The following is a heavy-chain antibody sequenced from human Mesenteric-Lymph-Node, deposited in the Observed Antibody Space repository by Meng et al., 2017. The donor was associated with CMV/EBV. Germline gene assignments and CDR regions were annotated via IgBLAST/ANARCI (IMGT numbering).Heavy chain of an antibody. CDR2: ISPNTGDT. D-gene: IGHD1-1*01. CDR1: GYSFTGYS. J-gene: IGHJ5*02. Sequence: QVQLVQSGAEVGKPGASVMVSCKASGYSFTGYSIHWVRQAPGQGLEWMGRISPNTGDTIYEENFQGRVTMTRDTSINTAYMELSSLTSDDTAVYYCGRGQQTFDPWGQGTLVTVSS. CDR3: GRGQQTFDP. V-gene: IGHV1-2*06.